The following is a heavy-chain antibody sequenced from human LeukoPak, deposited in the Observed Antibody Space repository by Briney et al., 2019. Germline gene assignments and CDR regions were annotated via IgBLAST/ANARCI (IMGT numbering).Heavy chain of an antibody. Sequence: ASVKVSGKPSVYTYTGYYMHWVRQAPGQGLEWMGWINPSSGGTNYPQKFQGRVTMTRDTSLSTAYMELSGLRSDDTAVYYCARGVLAATFYYYMDVWDKGTTVTVSS. CDR3: ARGVLAATFYYYMDV. J-gene: IGHJ6*03. CDR2: INPSSGGT. CDR1: VYTYTGYY. V-gene: IGHV1-2*02. D-gene: IGHD2-15*01.